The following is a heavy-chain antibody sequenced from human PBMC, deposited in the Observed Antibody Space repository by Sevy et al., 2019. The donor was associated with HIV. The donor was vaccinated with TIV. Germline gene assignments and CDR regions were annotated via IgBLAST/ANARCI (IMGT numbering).Heavy chain of an antibody. CDR3: ARSSPPTYYYDSSGYYELGY. J-gene: IGHJ4*02. CDR1: GGTFSSYA. V-gene: IGHV1-69*13. CDR2: IIPIFGTA. Sequence: ASVKVSCKASGGTFSSYAISWVRQAPGQGLEWMGGIIPIFGTANYAQKFQGRVTITADESTSTAYMELSSLRSEDTAVYYCARSSPPTYYYDSSGYYELGYWGQGTLVTVSS. D-gene: IGHD3-22*01.